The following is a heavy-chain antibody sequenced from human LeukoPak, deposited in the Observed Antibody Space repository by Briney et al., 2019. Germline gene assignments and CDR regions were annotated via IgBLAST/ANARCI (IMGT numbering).Heavy chain of an antibody. CDR1: GGSISSYY. D-gene: IGHD2-21*02. CDR3: ARAYCGGDCYPYNWFDP. V-gene: IGHV4-34*01. Sequence: SETLSLTCTVSGGSISSYYWSWIRQPPGKGLEWIGEINHSGSTNYNPSLKSRVTISVDTSKNQFSLKLSSVTAADTAVYYCARAYCGGDCYPYNWFDPWGQGTLVTVSS. J-gene: IGHJ5*02. CDR2: INHSGST.